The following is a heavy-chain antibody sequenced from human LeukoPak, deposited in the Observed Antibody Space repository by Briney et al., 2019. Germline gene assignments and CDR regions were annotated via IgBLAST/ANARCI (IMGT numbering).Heavy chain of an antibody. J-gene: IGHJ6*02. D-gene: IGHD2-2*01. Sequence: GGSLRLSCAASGFTFDDYAMHWVRQAPGKGLEWVSDISWNSGSLGYADSVKGRFAISRDNAKNSLYLEMNSLRTEDTALYYCAKGCSSTSCPDGHYYGMDVWGQGTTVIVSS. CDR2: ISWNSGSL. CDR1: GFTFDDYA. V-gene: IGHV3-9*01. CDR3: AKGCSSTSCPDGHYYGMDV.